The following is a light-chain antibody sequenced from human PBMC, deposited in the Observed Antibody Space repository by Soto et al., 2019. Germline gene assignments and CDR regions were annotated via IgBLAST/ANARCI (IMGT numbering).Light chain of an antibody. CDR1: SSDVGGYNY. V-gene: IGLV2-8*01. CDR3: SAHAGSTSPSWV. CDR2: EVT. Sequence: QSALTQPPSASGSPGQSVTISCTGTSSDVGGYNYVSWYQQHPGKAPKLIIYEVTKRPSGVPDRFSGSKSGNTASLTVSGLQAGDEADYYCSAHAGSTSPSWVFGGGTKLTV. J-gene: IGLJ3*02.